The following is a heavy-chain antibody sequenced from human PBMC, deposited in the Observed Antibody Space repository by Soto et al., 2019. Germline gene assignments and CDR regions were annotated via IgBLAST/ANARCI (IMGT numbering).Heavy chain of an antibody. CDR2: IYYSGST. CDR3: AREVIESGIAVAGTENWFDP. D-gene: IGHD6-19*01. CDR1: GGSISSYY. Sequence: PSETLSLTCTVSGGSISSYYWSWIRQPPGKGLEWIGYIYYSGSTNYNPSLKSRVTISVDTSKNQFSLKLSSVTAADTAVYYCAREVIESGIAVAGTENWFDPWGQGTLVTVSS. J-gene: IGHJ5*02. V-gene: IGHV4-59*01.